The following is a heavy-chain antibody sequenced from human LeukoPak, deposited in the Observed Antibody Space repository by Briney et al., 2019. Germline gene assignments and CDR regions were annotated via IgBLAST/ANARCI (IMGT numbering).Heavy chain of an antibody. CDR3: ARRRQQFDFDY. V-gene: IGHV4-39*01. Sequence: SETLSLTCLVSGGSISSSSYYWGWIRQPPGKGLEWIGIIYYSGSTYYNPSLKSRVTISVDTSKNQFSLKLSSVTAADTAVYYCARRRQQFDFDYWGQGTLVTVSS. D-gene: IGHD5-24*01. CDR1: GGSISSSSYY. CDR2: IYYSGST. J-gene: IGHJ4*02.